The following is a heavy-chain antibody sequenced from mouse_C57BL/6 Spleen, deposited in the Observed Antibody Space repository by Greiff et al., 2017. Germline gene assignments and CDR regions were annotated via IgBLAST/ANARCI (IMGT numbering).Heavy chain of an antibody. V-gene: IGHV1-61*01. Sequence: QVQLQQPGAELVRPGSSVKLSCKASGYTFTSYWMDWVKQRPGQGLQWIGNIYPSDSETHYNQKFKDKATLTVDKSSSTAYMQLSSLTSEDSAVYYCARLTTLVATGTNFDYWGQGTTLTVSS. CDR3: ARLTTLVATGTNFDY. D-gene: IGHD1-1*01. CDR1: GYTFTSYW. J-gene: IGHJ2*01. CDR2: IYPSDSET.